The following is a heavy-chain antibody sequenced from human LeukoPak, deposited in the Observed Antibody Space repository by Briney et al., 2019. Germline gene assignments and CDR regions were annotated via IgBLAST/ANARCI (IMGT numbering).Heavy chain of an antibody. J-gene: IGHJ4*02. CDR2: ISGSGGNT. CDR1: GFTFSSYA. D-gene: IGHD3-16*02. Sequence: GGSLRLSCAASGFTFSSYAMNWVRQVPGKGLEWVSSISGSGGNTYYADSVKSRFTISRDNSKNTLSLQMNSLRAEDTAVYYCAKAVQVITPTYYFDYWGQGTLVTVSS. V-gene: IGHV3-23*01. CDR3: AKAVQVITPTYYFDY.